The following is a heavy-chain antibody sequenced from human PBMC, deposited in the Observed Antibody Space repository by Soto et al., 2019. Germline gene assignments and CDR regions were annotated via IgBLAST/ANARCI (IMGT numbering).Heavy chain of an antibody. V-gene: IGHV1-69*13. CDR3: AREVGATPAWFDP. J-gene: IGHJ5*02. CDR1: GYTFTSYA. Sequence: ASVKVSCKASGYTFTSYAITWVRQAPGQGLEWMGGIIPIFGTANYAQKFQGRVTITADESTSTAYMELSSLRSEDTAVYYCAREVGATPAWFDPWGQGTLVTVSS. D-gene: IGHD1-26*01. CDR2: IIPIFGTA.